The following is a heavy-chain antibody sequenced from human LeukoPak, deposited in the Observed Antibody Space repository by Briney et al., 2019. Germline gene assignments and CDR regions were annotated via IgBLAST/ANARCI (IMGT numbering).Heavy chain of an antibody. CDR1: GGSISSGSYY. Sequence: SETLSLTCTVSGGSISSGSYYWSWIRQPAGKGLEWIGRIYTSGSTNYNPSLKSRVTISVDTSKNQFSLKLSSVTAADTAVYYCARRRRGYCSSTSCHGYYFDYWGQGTLVTVSS. CDR2: IYTSGST. V-gene: IGHV4-61*02. CDR3: ARRRRGYCSSTSCHGYYFDY. D-gene: IGHD2-2*01. J-gene: IGHJ4*02.